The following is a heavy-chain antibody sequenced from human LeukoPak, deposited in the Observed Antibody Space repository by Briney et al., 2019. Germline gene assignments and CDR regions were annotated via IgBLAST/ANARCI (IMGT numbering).Heavy chain of an antibody. CDR1: GGSISSYY. V-gene: IGHV4-59*08. Sequence: PSETLSLTCTVSGGSISSYYWSWIRQPPGKGLEWIGYIYYSGSTNHNPSLKSRVTISVDTSKNQFSLKLSSVTAADTAVYYCARHAAGGYRTYYYYMDVWGKGTTVTISS. CDR3: ARHAAGGYRTYYYYMDV. CDR2: IYYSGST. D-gene: IGHD5-12*01. J-gene: IGHJ6*03.